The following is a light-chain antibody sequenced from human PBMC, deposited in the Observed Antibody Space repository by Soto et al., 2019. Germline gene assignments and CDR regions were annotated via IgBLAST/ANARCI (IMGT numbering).Light chain of an antibody. CDR2: EAS. CDR3: QQYTNFPLT. CDR1: QSISSW. V-gene: IGKV1-5*01. Sequence: DIQMTQSPSTLSASVGDRVTITCRASQSISSWLAWYQQKPGKAPKLLIHEASRLESGVPSRFSGSESGTEFTLTISGLHPEDFATYYRQQYTNFPLTFGGGTRVEIK. J-gene: IGKJ4*01.